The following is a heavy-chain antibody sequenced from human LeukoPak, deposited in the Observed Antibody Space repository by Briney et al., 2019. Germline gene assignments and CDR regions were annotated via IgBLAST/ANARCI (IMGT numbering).Heavy chain of an antibody. CDR3: ARRATTERGHSYGLDY. D-gene: IGHD5-18*01. V-gene: IGHV3-11*04. J-gene: IGHJ4*02. CDR1: GFTFSDYY. Sequence: PGGSLRLSCAASGFTFSDYYMSWIRQAPGKGREWVSYISSSGTTIYYADSVKGRFTISRDNAKNSLYLQMNSLRAEDTAVYYCARRATTERGHSYGLDYWGQGTLVTVSS. CDR2: ISSSGTTI.